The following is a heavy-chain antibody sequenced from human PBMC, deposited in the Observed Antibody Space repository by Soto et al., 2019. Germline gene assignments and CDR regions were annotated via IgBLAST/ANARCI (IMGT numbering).Heavy chain of an antibody. J-gene: IGHJ4*02. Sequence: QVQLVQSGAEVKKPGASVKVSCKASGYTFTSYYMHWVRQAPGQGLEWMGIINPSGGSTTYAQKFQSRVTMTQDTSTRTVYMELSSLRSAGPAVYYCARVGGYSYGGVDYWGQGTLVTVSS. V-gene: IGHV1-46*01. CDR1: GYTFTSYY. CDR3: ARVGGYSYGGVDY. CDR2: INPSGGST. D-gene: IGHD5-18*01.